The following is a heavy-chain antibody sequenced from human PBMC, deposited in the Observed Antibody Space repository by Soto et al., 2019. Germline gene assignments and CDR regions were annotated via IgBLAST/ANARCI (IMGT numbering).Heavy chain of an antibody. V-gene: IGHV4-61*01. Sequence: SETLSLTCTVSGGSFSSCYYYWSWIRQHPGKGLEWIGYIYYSGSTNYNPSLKSRVTISVDTSKNQFSLKLSSVTAADTAVYYCAREYSSTLGAFDIWGQGTMVTVSS. CDR2: IYYSGST. CDR1: GGSFSSCYYY. D-gene: IGHD6-13*01. J-gene: IGHJ3*02. CDR3: AREYSSTLGAFDI.